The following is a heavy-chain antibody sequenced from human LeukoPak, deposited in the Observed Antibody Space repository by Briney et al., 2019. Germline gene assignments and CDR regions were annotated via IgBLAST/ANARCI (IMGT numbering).Heavy chain of an antibody. CDR3: ARVKTMIVDYYYYYMDV. J-gene: IGHJ6*03. Sequence: GASVEVSCKASGYTFTSYGISWVRQAPGQGLEWMGWISAYNGNTNYAQKLQGRVTMTTDTSTSTAYMELRSLRSDDTAVYYCARVKTMIVDYYYYYMDVWGKGTTVTISS. CDR2: ISAYNGNT. V-gene: IGHV1-18*01. D-gene: IGHD3-22*01. CDR1: GYTFTSYG.